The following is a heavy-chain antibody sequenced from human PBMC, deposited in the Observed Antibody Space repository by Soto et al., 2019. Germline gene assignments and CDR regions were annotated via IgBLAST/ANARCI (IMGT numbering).Heavy chain of an antibody. CDR3: AKGKQWELPLDY. V-gene: IGHV3-23*01. CDR1: GFTFSSYA. J-gene: IGHJ4*02. Sequence: GGSLRLSCAASGFTFSSYAMSWVRQASGKGLEWVSAISIGGGSTYYADSVKGRFTISRDNSKNTLHLQMNSLRAEDTAVYYCAKGKQWELPLDYWGQGTLVTVSS. CDR2: ISIGGGST. D-gene: IGHD1-26*01.